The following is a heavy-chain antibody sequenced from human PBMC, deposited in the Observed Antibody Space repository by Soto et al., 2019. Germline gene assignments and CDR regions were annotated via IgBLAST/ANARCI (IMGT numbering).Heavy chain of an antibody. Sequence: GGSLRLSCAASGFTFSSYAMSWVRQAPGKGLEWVSAISGSGGSTYYADSVKGRFTISRDNSKNTLYLQMNSLRAEDTAVYYCAKDLPRGDSEYYYDSSGYYPGFDYWGQGTLVTVSS. D-gene: IGHD3-22*01. CDR3: AKDLPRGDSEYYYDSSGYYPGFDY. J-gene: IGHJ4*02. CDR2: ISGSGGST. CDR1: GFTFSSYA. V-gene: IGHV3-23*01.